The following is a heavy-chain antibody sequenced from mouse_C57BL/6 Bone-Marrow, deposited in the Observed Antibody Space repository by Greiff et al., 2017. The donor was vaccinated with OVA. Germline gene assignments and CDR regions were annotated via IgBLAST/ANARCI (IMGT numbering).Heavy chain of an antibody. Sequence: QVQLQQPGAELVMPGASVKLSCKASGYTFTSYWMHWVKQRPGQGLEWIGEIDPSDSYTNYNQKFKGKSTLTVDKSSSTAYMQLSSLTSEDSAVYYCARAYYSNYGCAMDYWGQGTSVTVSS. D-gene: IGHD2-5*01. V-gene: IGHV1-69*01. CDR2: IDPSDSYT. CDR3: ARAYYSNYGCAMDY. J-gene: IGHJ4*01. CDR1: GYTFTSYW.